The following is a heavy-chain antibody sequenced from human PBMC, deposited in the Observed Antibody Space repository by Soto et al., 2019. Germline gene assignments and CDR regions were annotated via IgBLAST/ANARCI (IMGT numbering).Heavy chain of an antibody. CDR3: ASVYCSSTSCYGDNWFDP. V-gene: IGHV1-69*13. D-gene: IGHD2-2*01. J-gene: IGHJ5*02. CDR2: IIPIFGTA. CDR1: GGTFSSYA. Sequence: SVKVSCKASGGTFSSYAISWVRQAPGQGLEWMGGIIPIFGTANYAQKFQGRVTITADESTSTAYMELSSLRSEDTAVYYCASVYCSSTSCYGDNWFDPWGQGTLVTVSS.